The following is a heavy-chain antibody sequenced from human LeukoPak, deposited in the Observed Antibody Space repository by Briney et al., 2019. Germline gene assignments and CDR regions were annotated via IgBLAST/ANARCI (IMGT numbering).Heavy chain of an antibody. CDR1: GGSMRAFF. CDR2: IYYSGSIT. CDR3: ARTSRHYYGSGSNLTPWPAGMDV. D-gene: IGHD3-10*01. J-gene: IGHJ6*02. V-gene: IGHV4-59*01. Sequence: SETLSLTCTISGGSMRAFFWTWIRQPPGKELEWIGSIYYSGSITKYNPSLKTRVTISVDTSKSQFSLKLNSASAADTAVYYCARTSRHYYGSGSNLTPWPAGMDVWGQGTTVTVSS.